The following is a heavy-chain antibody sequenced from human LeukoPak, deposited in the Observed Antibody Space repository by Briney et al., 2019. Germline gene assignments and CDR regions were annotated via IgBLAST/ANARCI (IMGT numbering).Heavy chain of an antibody. J-gene: IGHJ4*02. CDR3: AKRDSSGSLPRLFDY. V-gene: IGHV3-33*06. Sequence: GGSLRLSCAASGFTFSSYGMHWVRQAPGKGLEWVAVIWYDGSNKYYADSVKGRFTISRDNSKNTLYLQMNSLRAEDTAVYYCAKRDSSGSLPRLFDYWGQGTLVTVSS. CDR2: IWYDGSNK. CDR1: GFTFSSYG. D-gene: IGHD6-19*01.